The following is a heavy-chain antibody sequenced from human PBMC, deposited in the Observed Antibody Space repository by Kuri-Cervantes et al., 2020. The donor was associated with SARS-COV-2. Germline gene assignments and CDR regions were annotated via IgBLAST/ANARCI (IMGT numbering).Heavy chain of an antibody. Sequence: SETLSLTYAVSGYSISSGYYWGWIRQPPGKGLEWIGYIYYSGSTKYNPSLKSRVAISVDTSKNQFSLNLSSVTAADTAVYYCVREGPNMITFGGANAFDFWGQGTLVTVSS. CDR2: IYYSGST. J-gene: IGHJ4*02. V-gene: IGHV4-38-2*02. CDR3: VREGPNMITFGGANAFDF. CDR1: GYSISSGYY. D-gene: IGHD3-16*01.